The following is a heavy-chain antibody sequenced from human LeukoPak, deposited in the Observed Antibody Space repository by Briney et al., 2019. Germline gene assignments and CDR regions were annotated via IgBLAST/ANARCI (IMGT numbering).Heavy chain of an antibody. CDR2: IYYSGTT. J-gene: IGHJ4*02. Sequence: PSGTLSLTCTVSGGSISSYYWSWIRQPPGQGLEWIGYIYYSGTTNYNPSLKSRITISIDTSKNQFSLKLSSVTAADTAVYYCARHALYGEVDYWGQGTLVTVSS. CDR1: GGSISSYY. V-gene: IGHV4-59*08. CDR3: ARHALYGEVDY. D-gene: IGHD4-17*01.